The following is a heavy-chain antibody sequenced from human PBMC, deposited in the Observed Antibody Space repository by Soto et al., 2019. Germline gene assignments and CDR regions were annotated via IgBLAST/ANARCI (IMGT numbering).Heavy chain of an antibody. CDR1: GGSISSYY. V-gene: IGHV4-59*01. Sequence: SETLSLTCTVSGGSISSYYWSWIRRPPGKGLEWIGYIYYSGSTNYNPSLKSRVTISVDTSKNQFSLKLSSVTAADTAVYYCARGGGSGSIINWFDPWGQGTLVTVSS. J-gene: IGHJ5*02. CDR2: IYYSGST. D-gene: IGHD3-10*01. CDR3: ARGGGSGSIINWFDP.